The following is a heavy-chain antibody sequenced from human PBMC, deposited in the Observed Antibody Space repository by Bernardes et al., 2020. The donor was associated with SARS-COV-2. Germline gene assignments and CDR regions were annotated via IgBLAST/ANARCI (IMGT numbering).Heavy chain of an antibody. CDR1: GGSVSSGSYY. V-gene: IGHV4-61*01. CDR2: IYYSGST. CDR3: ASFTMITFGGANDI. D-gene: IGHD3-16*01. J-gene: IGHJ3*02. Sequence: SETLSLTCTVSGGSVSSGSYYWSWIRQPPGKGLEWIGYIYYSGSTNYNPSLKSRVTISVDTSKNQFSLKLSSVTAADTAVYYCASFTMITFGGANDIWGQGTMVTVSS.